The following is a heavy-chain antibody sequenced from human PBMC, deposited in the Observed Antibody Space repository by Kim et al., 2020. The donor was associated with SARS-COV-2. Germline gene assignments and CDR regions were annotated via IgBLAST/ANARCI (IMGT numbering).Heavy chain of an antibody. J-gene: IGHJ6*02. CDR1: GYSFANYW. CDR2: IFPGASHT. V-gene: IGHV5-51*01. D-gene: IGHD2-21*02. CDR3: ARHDSPPLYFDMDL. Sequence: GESLKISCKGSGYSFANYWTGWVRQMPGKGLEWMGIIFPGASHTKYGPSFQGQVTISADKSLSTVYLHWTSLKASDSAMYYCARHDSPPLYFDMDLWGQGTAVTVSS.